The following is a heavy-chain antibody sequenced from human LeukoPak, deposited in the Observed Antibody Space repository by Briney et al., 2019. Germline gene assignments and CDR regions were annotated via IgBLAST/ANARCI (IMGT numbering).Heavy chain of an antibody. J-gene: IGHJ3*02. CDR2: ISGSGGST. CDR1: GFTFSSYA. Sequence: GGSLRLSCAASGFTFSSYAMSWVRQSPGKGLEWVSAISGSGGSTYYADSVKGRFTISRDNSKNTLYLQMNSLRAEDTAVYYCAKGDYYDSSENAFDIWGQGTMVTVSS. D-gene: IGHD3-22*01. CDR3: AKGDYYDSSENAFDI. V-gene: IGHV3-23*01.